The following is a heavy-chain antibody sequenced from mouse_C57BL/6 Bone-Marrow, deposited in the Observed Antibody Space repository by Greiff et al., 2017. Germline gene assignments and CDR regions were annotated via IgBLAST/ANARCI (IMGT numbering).Heavy chain of an antibody. Sequence: EVKLVESGGDLVKPGGSLKLSCAASGFTFSSYGMSWVRQTPDKRLEWVATISSGGSYTYYPDSVKGRFTISRGNAKNTLYLQMSSLKSEDTAMYYCASYYGSSYDAMDYWGQGTSVTVSS. CDR1: GFTFSSYG. CDR3: ASYYGSSYDAMDY. J-gene: IGHJ4*01. D-gene: IGHD1-1*01. CDR2: ISSGGSYT. V-gene: IGHV5-6*01.